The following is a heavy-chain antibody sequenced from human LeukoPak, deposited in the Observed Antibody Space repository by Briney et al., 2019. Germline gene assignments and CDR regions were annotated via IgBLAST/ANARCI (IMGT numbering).Heavy chain of an antibody. CDR3: VRDANYHDRSNYYDVLDI. CDR2: XXXDGCRE. D-gene: IGHD3-22*01. Sequence: GFTXSNXXXXWVXQTPGEXXXXXANXXXDGCREYYLHSLKGRFTISRDNAKNSLYLQMSSLRADDTAVYYCVRDANYHDRSNYYDVLDIWGQGTMVTVSS. V-gene: IGHV3-7*01. CDR1: GFTXSNXX. J-gene: IGHJ3*02.